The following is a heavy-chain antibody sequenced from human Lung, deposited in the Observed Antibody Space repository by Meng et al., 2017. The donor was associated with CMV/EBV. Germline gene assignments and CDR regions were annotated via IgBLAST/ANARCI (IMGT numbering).Heavy chain of an antibody. J-gene: IGHJ4*02. D-gene: IGHD3-16*01. V-gene: IGHV3-21*01. CDR3: AREWGAFDF. CDR1: GFTFSSYT. CDR2: ISSSSSHI. Sequence: SCAASGFTFSSYTMDWVRQAPGKGLEWVSSISSSSSHIYYTDSVKGRFTISRDNAENSLYLQMNSLRAEDTAVYYCAREWGAFDFWGQGTLVTVSS.